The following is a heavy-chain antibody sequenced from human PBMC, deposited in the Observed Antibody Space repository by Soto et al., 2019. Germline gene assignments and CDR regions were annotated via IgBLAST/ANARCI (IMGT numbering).Heavy chain of an antibody. D-gene: IGHD4-17*01. V-gene: IGHV1-69*04. Sequence: SVKVACKASGGTFSSYTISWVRQAPGQGLEWMGRIIPILGIANYAQKFQGRVTITADKSTSTAYMELSSLRSEDTAVYYCARDSDPSYGDYYYYYYMDVWGKGTTVTVSS. CDR1: GGTFSSYT. J-gene: IGHJ6*03. CDR2: IIPILGIA. CDR3: ARDSDPSYGDYYYYYYMDV.